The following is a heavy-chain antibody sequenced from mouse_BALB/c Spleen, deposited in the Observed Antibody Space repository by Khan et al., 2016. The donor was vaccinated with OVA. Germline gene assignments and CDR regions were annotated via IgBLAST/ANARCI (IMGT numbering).Heavy chain of an antibody. D-gene: IGHD4-1*01. Sequence: EVELVESGGDLVKPGGSLKLSCAASGFTFSNYGMSWVRQIPDKRLEWVATINSDGTYTYYPDSVKGRFTIFRNKAKNTLYLEMSSLKSEDTAMDYCARHLTGSFAYWGQGTLGTVSA. CDR2: INSDGTYT. CDR3: ARHLTGSFAY. V-gene: IGHV5-6*01. CDR1: GFTFSNYG. J-gene: IGHJ3*01.